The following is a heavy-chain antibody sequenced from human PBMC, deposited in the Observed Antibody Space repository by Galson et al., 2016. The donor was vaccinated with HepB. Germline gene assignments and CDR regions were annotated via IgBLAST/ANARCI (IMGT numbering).Heavy chain of an antibody. D-gene: IGHD3-9*01. CDR1: GYSFSTYW. Sequence: QSGAEVKKPGESLKISCKGSGYSFSTYWIVWVRQMPGKGLECMGLIYHANSETRYTPSFQGQVTISADKSINTAYLQWGGLKASDTAVYYCARPSTGYYPGFDFWGQGTLVTVSS. CDR3: ARPSTGYYPGFDF. V-gene: IGHV5-51*01. CDR2: IYHANSET. J-gene: IGHJ4*02.